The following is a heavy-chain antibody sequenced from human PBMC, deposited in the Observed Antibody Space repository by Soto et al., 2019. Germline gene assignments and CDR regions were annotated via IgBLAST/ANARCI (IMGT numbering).Heavy chain of an antibody. D-gene: IGHD6-13*01. CDR1: GFTFSNYA. V-gene: IGHV3-23*01. CDR2: ITGSGGNT. CDR3: AKDRRGSSWSGGFDY. Sequence: PGGSLRLSCAASGFTFSNYAMSWIRQAPGKGLEWVSSITGSGGNTYYADSVKGRFTISRDNSKNTLFLQMNSLRAEDTVVYYCAKDRRGSSWSGGFDYWGQGTLVTSPQ. J-gene: IGHJ4*02.